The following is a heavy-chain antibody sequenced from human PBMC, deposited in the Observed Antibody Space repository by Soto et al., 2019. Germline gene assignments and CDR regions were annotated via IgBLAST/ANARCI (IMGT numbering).Heavy chain of an antibody. Sequence: QVQLVQSGAEVKKPGASVKVSCKASGYTFTSYDINWVRQATGQGLEWMGWMNPNSGNTDYAQKLQGRVTMTRNNSISTAYMELGSLRAEDTAVYYCAIGIDDYGEGTFDYWGQGNLVTVSS. CDR1: GYTFTSYD. J-gene: IGHJ4*02. V-gene: IGHV1-8*01. CDR2: MNPNSGNT. D-gene: IGHD4-17*01. CDR3: AIGIDDYGEGTFDY.